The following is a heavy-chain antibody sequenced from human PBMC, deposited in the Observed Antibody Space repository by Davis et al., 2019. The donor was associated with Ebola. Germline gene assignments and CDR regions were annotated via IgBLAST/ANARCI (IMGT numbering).Heavy chain of an antibody. J-gene: IGHJ3*01. Sequence: ASVKVSCKASGGNFSRYAVNWVRQAPGQGLEWMGWSHPNGAATKYAQKFQGRVTMTRDRSISTAYMELDRLRSDDTAVYYCARNLAPWGQGTMVTVS. V-gene: IGHV1-2*02. CDR1: GGNFSRYA. CDR3: ARNLAP. CDR2: SHPNGAAT.